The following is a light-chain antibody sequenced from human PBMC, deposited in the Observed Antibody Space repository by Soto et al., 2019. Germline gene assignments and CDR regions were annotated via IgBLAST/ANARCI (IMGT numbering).Light chain of an antibody. V-gene: IGLV2-23*02. J-gene: IGLJ1*01. CDR2: EVS. CDR3: CSYAGSSTLV. CDR1: RRDVGSFNL. Sequence: QSVVAQPASLSGSPGQSITISCTGTRRDVGSFNLVSWYQHHPGKAPKLIIYEVSKRPSGVSNRFSGSKPGNTASLTISGLQAEDEADYYCCSYAGSSTLVFGTGTKVTVL.